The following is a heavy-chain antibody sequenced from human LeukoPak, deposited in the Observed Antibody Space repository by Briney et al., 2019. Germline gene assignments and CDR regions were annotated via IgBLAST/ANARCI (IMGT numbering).Heavy chain of an antibody. CDR3: ARGRGCSGGSCRYAFDI. D-gene: IGHD2-15*01. CDR2: IYYSGSP. J-gene: IGHJ3*02. V-gene: IGHV4-39*07. Sequence: PSETLSLTCTVSGDSISSSSYYWGWIRQPPGKGLEWIGSIYYSGSPYYNPSLQSRVTISVDTSKNQFSLKLSSVTAADTAVYYCARGRGCSGGSCRYAFDIWGQGTMVTVSS. CDR1: GDSISSSSYY.